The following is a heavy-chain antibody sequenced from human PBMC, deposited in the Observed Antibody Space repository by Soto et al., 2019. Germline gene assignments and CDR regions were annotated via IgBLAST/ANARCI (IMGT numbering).Heavy chain of an antibody. CDR1: GFSLSNARMG. J-gene: IGHJ6*03. V-gene: IGHV2-26*01. CDR2: IFSNDEK. Sequence: QVTLKESGPVLVKPTETLTLTCTVSGFSLSNARMGVSWIRQPPGKALEWLAHIFSNDEKSYSTSLKSRLTLSKDTSKSQVVLTMTNMDPVDTATDYCARILRGYSGYDPSNYYYMDVWGKGPTVTVSS. CDR3: ARILRGYSGYDPSNYYYMDV. D-gene: IGHD5-12*01.